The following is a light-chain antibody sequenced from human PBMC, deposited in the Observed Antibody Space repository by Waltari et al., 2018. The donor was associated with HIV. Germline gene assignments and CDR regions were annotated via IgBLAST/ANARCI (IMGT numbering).Light chain of an antibody. CDR1: HSILYNSNNNSY. CDR2: WAS. CDR3: QQYFSTPPT. Sequence: DIVLTQSPDSLAVSLGERATVNCRSTHSILYNSNNNSYLGWYQQKPGQPPKLLIYWASTRASGTPDRFTGSGSGTDFALTSSSLQAEDAAVYDCQQYFSTPPTFGQGTKVEIK. V-gene: IGKV4-1*01. J-gene: IGKJ1*01.